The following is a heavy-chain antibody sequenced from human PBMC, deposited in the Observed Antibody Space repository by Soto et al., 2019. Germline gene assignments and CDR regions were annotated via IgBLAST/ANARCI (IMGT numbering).Heavy chain of an antibody. CDR2: INSDGSST. CDR1: GFTFSSYW. J-gene: IGHJ6*02. Sequence: GGSLRLSCAASGFTFSSYWMHWVRQAPGKGLVWVSRINSDGSSTSYADSVKGRFTISRDNAKNTLYLQMNSLRAEDTAVYYCARDPTHYDFWSGHILYGMDVWGQGTTVTVSS. D-gene: IGHD3-3*01. V-gene: IGHV3-74*01. CDR3: ARDPTHYDFWSGHILYGMDV.